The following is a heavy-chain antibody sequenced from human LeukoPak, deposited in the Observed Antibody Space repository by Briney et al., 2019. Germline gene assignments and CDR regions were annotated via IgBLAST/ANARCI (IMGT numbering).Heavy chain of an antibody. CDR3: AKDNYNWNEHTFDY. CDR1: GFTFSSYA. V-gene: IGHV3-23*01. CDR2: ISGSGGST. Sequence: GGSLRLSCAASGFTFSSYAMSWVRQAPGKGLEWVSAISGSGGSTYYADSVKGRFTVSRDNSKNTLYLQMNSLRAEDTAVYYCAKDNYNWNEHTFDYWGQGTLVTVSS. D-gene: IGHD1-20*01. J-gene: IGHJ4*02.